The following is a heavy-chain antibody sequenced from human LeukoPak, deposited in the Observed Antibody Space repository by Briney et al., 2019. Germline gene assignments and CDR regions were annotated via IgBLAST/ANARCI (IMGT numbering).Heavy chain of an antibody. Sequence: KTSETLSLTCTVSGGSISSRSYYWGWIRQPPGEGLEWIGSVAYSGSTYYNPSLKSRVTISVDTSKNQFSLKLSSVTAADTAVYYCARDLDAGGYGYYYYMDVWGKGTTVTVSS. D-gene: IGHD5-12*01. J-gene: IGHJ6*03. CDR3: ARDLDAGGYGYYYYMDV. V-gene: IGHV4-39*07. CDR2: VAYSGST. CDR1: GGSISSRSYY.